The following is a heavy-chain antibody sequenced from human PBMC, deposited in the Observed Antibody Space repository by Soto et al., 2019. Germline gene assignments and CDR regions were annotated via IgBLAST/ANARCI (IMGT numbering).Heavy chain of an antibody. D-gene: IGHD3-22*01. CDR1: GFTFSSYG. V-gene: IGHV3-30*18. Sequence: GGSLRLSCAASGFTFSSYGMHWVRQAPGKGLEWVAVISYDGSNKYYADSVKGRFTISRDNSKNTLYLQMNSLRAEDTAVYYCAKDLRYYYDSSGYEYWGQGTLVTVSS. CDR3: AKDLRYYYDSSGYEY. CDR2: ISYDGSNK. J-gene: IGHJ4*02.